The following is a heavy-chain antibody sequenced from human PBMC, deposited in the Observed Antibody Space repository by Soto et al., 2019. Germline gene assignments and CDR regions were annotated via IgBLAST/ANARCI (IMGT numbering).Heavy chain of an antibody. CDR1: GGSISSYY. CDR2: IYTSGST. J-gene: IGHJ5*02. Sequence: SETLSLTCTVSGGSISSYYWSWIRQPAGKGLEWIGRIYTSGSTNYNPSLKSRVTMSVDTSKNQYSLKLSSVTAADTAVYYCARSSKDYCSSSSCYNWFDPWGQGTLVTVSS. V-gene: IGHV4-4*07. D-gene: IGHD2-2*01. CDR3: ARSSKDYCSSSSCYNWFDP.